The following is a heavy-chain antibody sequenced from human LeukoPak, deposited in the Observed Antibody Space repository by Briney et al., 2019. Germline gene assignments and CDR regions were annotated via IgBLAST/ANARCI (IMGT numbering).Heavy chain of an antibody. D-gene: IGHD3-10*01. J-gene: IGHJ5*02. V-gene: IGHV1-69*13. Sequence: GASVKVSCKASGYTFTSYDINWVRQATGQGLEWMGGIIPIFGTANYAQKFQGRVTITADESTSTAYMELSSLRSEDTAVYYCARAGSGYEIDPWGQGTLVTVSS. CDR2: IIPIFGTA. CDR3: ARAGSGYEIDP. CDR1: GYTFTSYD.